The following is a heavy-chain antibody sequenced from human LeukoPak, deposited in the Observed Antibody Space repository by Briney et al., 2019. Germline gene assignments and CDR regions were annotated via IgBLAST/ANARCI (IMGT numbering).Heavy chain of an antibody. V-gene: IGHV4-59*04. CDR1: GGSISSYY. Sequence: PSETLSLTCTVSGGSISSYYWSWIRQPPGKGLEWIGYIYYSGSTYYNPSLKSRVTISVDTSKNQFSLKLSSVTAADTAVYYCARRVRSGSYRYYFDYWGQGTLVTVSS. D-gene: IGHD1-26*01. CDR2: IYYSGST. CDR3: ARRVRSGSYRYYFDY. J-gene: IGHJ4*02.